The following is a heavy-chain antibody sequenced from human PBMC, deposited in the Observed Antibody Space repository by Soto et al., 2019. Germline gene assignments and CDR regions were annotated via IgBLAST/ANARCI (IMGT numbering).Heavy chain of an antibody. D-gene: IGHD2-2*01. CDR1: GGSFSGYY. V-gene: IGHV4-34*01. Sequence: SETLSLTCAVYGGSFSGYYWSWIRQPPGKGLEWIGEINHSGSTNYNPSLKSRVTISVDTSKNQFSLKLSSVTAADTAVYYCARGRGYCSSTSCPPGYWGQGTLVTVSS. J-gene: IGHJ4*02. CDR3: ARGRGYCSSTSCPPGY. CDR2: INHSGST.